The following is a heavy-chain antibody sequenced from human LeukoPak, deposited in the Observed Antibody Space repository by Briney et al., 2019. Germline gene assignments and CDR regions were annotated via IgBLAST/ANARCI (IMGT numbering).Heavy chain of an antibody. D-gene: IGHD6-19*01. V-gene: IGHV3-23*01. J-gene: IGHJ4*02. CDR2: FDTGFGT. CDR1: GFTFSTAS. CDR3: ARSSGWWSLDY. Sequence: GGSLRLSCAASGFTFSTASLPWVRQAPGRGLEWVSAFDTGFGTYYPYSLQGRFTISRDNSKNTLFLQMNSLRAEDTAVYYCARSSGWWSLDYWGQGTLVTVSS.